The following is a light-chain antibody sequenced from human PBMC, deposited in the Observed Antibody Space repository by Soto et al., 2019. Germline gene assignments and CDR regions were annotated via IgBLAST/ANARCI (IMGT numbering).Light chain of an antibody. CDR2: EVS. J-gene: IGLJ1*01. Sequence: QSALTQPPSVSGSPGQSVAISCTGTSSDVGSYNRVSWYQQPPGTAPKLIISEVSNRPSGVPDRFSGSKSGNTASLTISGLQAEDGGDYYCSSYTISSTYVFGTGTKLTVL. CDR1: SSDVGSYNR. CDR3: SSYTISSTYV. V-gene: IGLV2-18*02.